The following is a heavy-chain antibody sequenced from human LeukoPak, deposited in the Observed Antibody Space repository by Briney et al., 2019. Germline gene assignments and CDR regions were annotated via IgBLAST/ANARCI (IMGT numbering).Heavy chain of an antibody. J-gene: IGHJ4*02. CDR2: IYYSGST. CDR3: ARRKQLGQLDY. V-gene: IGHV4-39*01. D-gene: IGHD6-13*01. Sequence: PSETLSFTCTVSGGSISSSSYYWGWIRQPPGKGLEWIGSIYYSGSTYYNPSLKSRVTISVDTSKNQFSLKLSSVTAADTAVYYCARRKQLGQLDYWGQGTLVTVSS. CDR1: GGSISSSSYY.